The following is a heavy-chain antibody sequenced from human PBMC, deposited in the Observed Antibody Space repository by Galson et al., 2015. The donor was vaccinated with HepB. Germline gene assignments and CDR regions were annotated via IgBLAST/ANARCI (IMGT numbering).Heavy chain of an antibody. D-gene: IGHD6-19*01. J-gene: IGHJ4*02. CDR3: ATRGQAMAD. CDR2: IKEDGSDK. V-gene: IGHV3-7*01. Sequence: SLRLSCAASGFPFNTYWMTWVRQAPGKGLEWVASIKEDGSDKNYVDSVKGRFIISRDNAKSSLYLQMNSLRVDDTAVYYCATRGQAMADWGQGTLVTVSS. CDR1: GFPFNTYW.